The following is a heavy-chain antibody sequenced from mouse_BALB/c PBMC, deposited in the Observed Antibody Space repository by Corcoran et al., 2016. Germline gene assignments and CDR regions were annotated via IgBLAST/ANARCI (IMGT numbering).Heavy chain of an antibody. J-gene: IGHJ4*01. V-gene: IGHV3-6*02. D-gene: IGHD2-1*01. Sequence: DVQLQESGPGLVKPSQSLSLTCSVTGYSITSGYYWNWIRQFPGNKLEWMGYISYDGSNNYNPSLKNRISITRDTSKNQFFLKLNSVTTEDTATYYCASYYGNYYAMDYCGQGTSVTVSS. CDR2: ISYDGSN. CDR1: GYSITSGYY. CDR3: ASYYGNYYAMDY.